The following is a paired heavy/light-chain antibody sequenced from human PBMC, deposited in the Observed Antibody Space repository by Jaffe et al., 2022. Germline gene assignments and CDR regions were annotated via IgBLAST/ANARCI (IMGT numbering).Heavy chain of an antibody. CDR3: VRHRLRYSDSIDY. CDR1: GYSFDNYW. J-gene: IGHJ4*02. V-gene: IGHV5-51*01. CDR2: IYPGDSDI. D-gene: IGHD3-9*01. Sequence: EVQLVQSGAEVKKPGESLNISCKASGYSFDNYWIGWVRQMPGKGLEWMRMIYPGDSDIRHSPSFQGQVTVSVDRFISTAYLQWSSLKASDSGMYYCVRHRLRYSDSIDYWGQGTLVTVSS.
Light chain of an antibody. V-gene: IGLV1-51*02. J-gene: IGLJ3*02. Sequence: QSVLTQPPSVSAAPGQKVTISCSGSSSNIGSRYVSWYQQLPGTAPKLLIYENNMRPSGIPDRFSGSKSDTSATLGINGLQTGDEADYYCGTWDSRLGVVFGGGTKLTVL. CDR1: SSNIGSRY. CDR3: GTWDSRLGVV. CDR2: ENN.